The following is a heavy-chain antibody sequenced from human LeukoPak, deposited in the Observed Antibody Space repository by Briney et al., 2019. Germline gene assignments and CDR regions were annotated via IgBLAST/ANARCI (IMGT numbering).Heavy chain of an antibody. D-gene: IGHD7-27*01. J-gene: IGHJ4*02. CDR3: AKDPTGEIYYFDY. CDR2: IRYGGSNK. CDR1: GFTFSSYG. V-gene: IGHV3-30*02. Sequence: PGGSLRLSCAASGFTFSSYGMHWVRQAPGKGLEWVAFIRYGGSNKYYADSVKGRFTISRDNSKNTLYLQMNSLRAEDTAVYYCAKDPTGEIYYFDYWGQGTLVTVSS.